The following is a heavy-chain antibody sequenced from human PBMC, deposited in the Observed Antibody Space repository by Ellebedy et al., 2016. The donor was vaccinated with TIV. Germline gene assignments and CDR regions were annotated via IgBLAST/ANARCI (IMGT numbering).Heavy chain of an antibody. J-gene: IGHJ6*02. CDR1: GGSISSSSYY. Sequence: MPSETLSLTCTVSGGSISSSSYYWSWIRQPPGKGLEWIGYIYYSGSTNYNPSLKSRVTISVDTSKNQFSLKLSSVTAADTAVYYCAGTTVTRRFYYYGMDVWGQGTTVTVSS. D-gene: IGHD4-17*01. V-gene: IGHV4-61*05. CDR3: AGTTVTRRFYYYGMDV. CDR2: IYYSGST.